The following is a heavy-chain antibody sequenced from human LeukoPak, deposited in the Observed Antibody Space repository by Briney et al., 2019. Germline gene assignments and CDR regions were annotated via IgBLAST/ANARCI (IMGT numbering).Heavy chain of an antibody. CDR2: IIPIFGPA. J-gene: IGHJ4*02. Sequence: SVKXXCKASGGTFISYAISWVRQAPGQGLEWMGGIIPIFGPATYSQKFQGRVTLTADESTSTAYMQLSSLRSEDTAVYYCARSLRFLEWFPNFDYWGQGTLVTVSS. V-gene: IGHV1-69*01. CDR1: GGTFISYA. D-gene: IGHD3-3*01. CDR3: ARSLRFLEWFPNFDY.